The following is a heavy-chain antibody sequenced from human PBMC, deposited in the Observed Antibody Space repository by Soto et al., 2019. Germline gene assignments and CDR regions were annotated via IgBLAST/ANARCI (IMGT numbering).Heavy chain of an antibody. D-gene: IGHD5-18*01. Sequence: AVGSLRLSCAASGFAFNIYEMNWVRQAPGKGLEWVSYISTSGTTIYYADSVKGRFTISRDNAKNSLYLQMNSLRAEDTAVYFCARVRPGYSYGYPNWFDPWGQGTLVTVSS. CDR3: ARVRPGYSYGYPNWFDP. CDR1: GFAFNIYE. CDR2: ISTSGTTI. V-gene: IGHV3-48*03. J-gene: IGHJ5*02.